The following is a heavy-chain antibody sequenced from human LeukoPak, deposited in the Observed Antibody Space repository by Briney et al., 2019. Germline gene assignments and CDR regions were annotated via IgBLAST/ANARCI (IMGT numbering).Heavy chain of an antibody. V-gene: IGHV4-34*01. Sequence: PSETLSLTCAVYGGPFSGYYWSWIRQPPGKGLEWIGEINHSGSTNYNPSLKSRVTISVDTSKNQFSLRLSSVTAADTAVYFCARHSAYLNPFDYWGQGTLVTVSS. CDR1: GGPFSGYY. CDR3: ARHSAYLNPFDY. J-gene: IGHJ4*02. D-gene: IGHD1-14*01. CDR2: INHSGST.